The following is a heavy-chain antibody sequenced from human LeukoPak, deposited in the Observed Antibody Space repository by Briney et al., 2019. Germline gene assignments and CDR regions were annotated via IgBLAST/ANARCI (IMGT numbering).Heavy chain of an antibody. J-gene: IGHJ4*02. D-gene: IGHD1-26*01. Sequence: PSETLSLTCAVYGGSFSGYYWSWIRQPPGKGLEWIGEINHSGSTNYNPSLKSRVTISVDTSKNQFSLKLSSVTAADTAVYYCAVGGQSVGATAYWGQGTLVTVSS. V-gene: IGHV4-34*01. CDR1: GGSFSGYY. CDR3: AVGGQSVGATAY. CDR2: INHSGST.